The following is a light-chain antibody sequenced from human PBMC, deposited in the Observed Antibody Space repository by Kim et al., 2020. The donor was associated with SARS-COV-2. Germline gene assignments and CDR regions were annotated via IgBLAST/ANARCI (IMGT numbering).Light chain of an antibody. CDR1: ESVSSN. Sequence: EIVMTQSPATLAVSPGERATLSCRASESVSSNLAWYQQKPGQAPRLLIYGASTRATGVPARFSGSGSGTEFTLSISSLQSEDFAVYCCQQYNNWPGTFGQGTKLEI. J-gene: IGKJ2*01. CDR2: GAS. CDR3: QQYNNWPGT. V-gene: IGKV3-15*01.